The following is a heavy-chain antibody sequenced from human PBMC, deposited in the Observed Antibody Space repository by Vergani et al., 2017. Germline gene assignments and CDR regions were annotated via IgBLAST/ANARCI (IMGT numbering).Heavy chain of an antibody. CDR3: ARGHYSGYDWVGVFDY. V-gene: IGHV4-59*01. J-gene: IGHJ4*02. Sequence: QVQLQESGPGLVKPSETLSLTCTVSGGSISSYYWSWIRQPPGKGLEWIGYIYYSGSTNYHPSLKSRVTISVDTSKNQFSLKLSSVTAADTAVYYCARGHYSGYDWVGVFDYWGQGTLVTVSS. D-gene: IGHD5-12*01. CDR1: GGSISSYY. CDR2: IYYSGST.